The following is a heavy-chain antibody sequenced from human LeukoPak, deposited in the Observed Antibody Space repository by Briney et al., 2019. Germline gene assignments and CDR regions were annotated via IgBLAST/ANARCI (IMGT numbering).Heavy chain of an antibody. CDR3: ARGYQLLSGYFDY. J-gene: IGHJ4*02. D-gene: IGHD2-2*01. Sequence: SVKVSCKASGGTFSRYAISWVRQAPGQGLEWMGRIIPILGIANYAQKFQGRVTITADKSTSTAYMELSSLRSEDTAVYYCARGYQLLSGYFDYWGQGTLVTVSS. V-gene: IGHV1-69*04. CDR1: GGTFSRYA. CDR2: IIPILGIA.